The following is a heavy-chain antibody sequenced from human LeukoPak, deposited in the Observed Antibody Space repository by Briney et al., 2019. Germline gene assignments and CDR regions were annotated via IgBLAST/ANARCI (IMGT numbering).Heavy chain of an antibody. CDR2: ISSSSSTI. D-gene: IGHD3-10*01. V-gene: IGHV3-48*01. Sequence: PGGSLRLSCAASGFTFSSYSMNWVRQAPGKGLEWVSYISSSSSTIYYADSVKGRFTISRDNAKNSLYLQMNSLRAEDTAVYYCVMVRGVITAYYYYYYMDVWGKGTTVTVSS. CDR3: VMVRGVITAYYYYYYMDV. J-gene: IGHJ6*03. CDR1: GFTFSSYS.